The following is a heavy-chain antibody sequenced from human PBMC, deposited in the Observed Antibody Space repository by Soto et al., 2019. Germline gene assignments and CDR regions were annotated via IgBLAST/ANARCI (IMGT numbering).Heavy chain of an antibody. D-gene: IGHD6-13*01. Sequence: PSETLSLTCTVSGGSITSSSYYWGWIRQPPGKGLEWIGSIYYSGSANYNPSLKSRVTMSVDNSKNQFSLKLNSVTAADTAVYYCARYNAASGTYYFDYWGQGTLVTVSS. CDR3: ARYNAASGTYYFDY. CDR1: GGSITSSSYY. V-gene: IGHV4-39*07. J-gene: IGHJ4*02. CDR2: IYYSGSA.